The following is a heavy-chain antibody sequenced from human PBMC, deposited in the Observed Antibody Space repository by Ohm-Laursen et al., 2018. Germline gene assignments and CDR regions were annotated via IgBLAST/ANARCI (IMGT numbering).Heavy chain of an antibody. D-gene: IGHD1-26*01. V-gene: IGHV4-59*01. CDR3: AREWGATTVDY. Sequence: PSETLSLTCTVSGASMIDYYWNWIRQPPGKGLEWIGYIYYSGSTKYNPSLESRVTISLDTSRNQFSLRLTSLTAADTAVYYCAREWGATTVDYWGQGTLVTVSS. CDR1: GASMIDYY. J-gene: IGHJ4*02. CDR2: IYYSGST.